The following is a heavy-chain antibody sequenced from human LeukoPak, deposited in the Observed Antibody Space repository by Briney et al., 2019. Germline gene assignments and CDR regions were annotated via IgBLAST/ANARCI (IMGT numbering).Heavy chain of an antibody. CDR3: ARDLDPGQYYYYGMDV. J-gene: IGHJ6*02. Sequence: PGGSLRLSCAASGFTFSSYAMHWVRQAPGKGLEWVAVISYDGSNKYYADSVKGRFTISRDNSKNTLYLQMNSLRAEDTAVYYCARDLDPGQYYYYGMDVWGQGTTVTVSS. D-gene: IGHD7-27*01. V-gene: IGHV3-30*04. CDR2: ISYDGSNK. CDR1: GFTFSSYA.